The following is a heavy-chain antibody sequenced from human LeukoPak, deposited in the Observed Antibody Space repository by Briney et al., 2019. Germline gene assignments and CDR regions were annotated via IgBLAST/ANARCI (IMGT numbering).Heavy chain of an antibody. D-gene: IGHD3-10*01. J-gene: IGHJ4*02. CDR2: ISYDGSNK. CDR3: ARDATYGSGVFDY. CDR1: GFTFSSYA. V-gene: IGHV3-30-3*01. Sequence: GRSLRLSCAASGFTFSSYAMHWVRQAPGKGLEWVAVISYDGSNKYYADSVKGRFTISRDSSKNTLYLQMNSLRAEDTAVYYCARDATYGSGVFDYWGQGTLVTVSS.